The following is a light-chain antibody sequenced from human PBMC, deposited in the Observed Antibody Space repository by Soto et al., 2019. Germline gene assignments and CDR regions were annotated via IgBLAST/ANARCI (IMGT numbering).Light chain of an antibody. Sequence: AILMTQSPSSFSASTGDRVTITCRASQGISSYLAWYQQKPGKAPKLLIYAASTLQSGVPSRFSGSGSGTDFTLTISCLQSEDFATYYCQQYYSYPLTFGQGTKV. CDR3: QQYYSYPLT. J-gene: IGKJ1*01. V-gene: IGKV1-8*01. CDR1: QGISSY. CDR2: AAS.